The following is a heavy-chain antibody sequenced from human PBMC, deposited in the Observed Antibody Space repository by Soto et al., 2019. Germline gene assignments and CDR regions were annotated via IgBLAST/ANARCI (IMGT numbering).Heavy chain of an antibody. CDR1: GVSVSSVGSS. Sequence: TLSLTCGVSGVSVSSVGSSWSWIRQPPGKGLEWIGYIYHSGSTYYNPSLKSRVTISVDRSKNQFSLKLSSVSAVDTAVYYCARELELEPPGWFDPWGQGTLVTVSS. J-gene: IGHJ5*02. D-gene: IGHD1-1*01. V-gene: IGHV4-30-2*01. CDR2: IYHSGST. CDR3: ARELELEPPGWFDP.